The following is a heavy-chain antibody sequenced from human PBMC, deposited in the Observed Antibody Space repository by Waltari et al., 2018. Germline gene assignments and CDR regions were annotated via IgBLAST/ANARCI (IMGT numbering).Heavy chain of an antibody. CDR1: GFNFSNYA. Sequence: EVQLLESGGDLEQPGGSMRISCVGSGFNFSNYAMYWVRPAPGKGLGWVSTMSGTGDYTYYADSVKGRFTISRDNSKNTVFLHMNNLRVEDTAIYFCAKDQAEWLVLDGYFDSWGQGTPVTGSS. J-gene: IGHJ4*02. CDR2: MSGTGDYT. D-gene: IGHD6-19*01. CDR3: AKDQAEWLVLDGYFDS. V-gene: IGHV3-23*01.